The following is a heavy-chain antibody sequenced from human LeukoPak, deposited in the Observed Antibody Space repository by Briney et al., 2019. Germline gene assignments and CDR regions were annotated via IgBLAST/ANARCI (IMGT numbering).Heavy chain of an antibody. Sequence: PSETLSLTCTVSGGSVSSGSYYWSWIRQPPGKGLEWIGYIYYSGSTKYNPSLKSRVTISVDTSKNQFSLKLSSVTAADTAVYYCASRIYDILTGADYQTFDYWGQGTLVTVSS. D-gene: IGHD3-9*01. J-gene: IGHJ4*02. V-gene: IGHV4-61*01. CDR3: ASRIYDILTGADYQTFDY. CDR2: IYYSGST. CDR1: GGSVSSGSYY.